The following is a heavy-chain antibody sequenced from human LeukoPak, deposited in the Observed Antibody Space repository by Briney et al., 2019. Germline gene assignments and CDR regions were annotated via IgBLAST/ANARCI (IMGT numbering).Heavy chain of an antibody. V-gene: IGHV3-23*01. CDR1: GFTFSSYA. CDR3: AKGGNYDFWSGYYDDY. D-gene: IGHD3-3*01. J-gene: IGHJ4*02. Sequence: SXAASGFTFSSYAMSWVRQAPGKGLEWVSAISGSGGSTYYADSVKGGFTISRDNCKNTVYMQMNSLRAEDTAVYYCAKGGNYDFWSGYYDDYWGQGTLVTVSS. CDR2: ISGSGGST.